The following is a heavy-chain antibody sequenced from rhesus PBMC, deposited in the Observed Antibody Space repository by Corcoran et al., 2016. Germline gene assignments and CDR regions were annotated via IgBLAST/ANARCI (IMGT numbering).Heavy chain of an antibody. CDR2: IDGNSASS. D-gene: IGHD6-25*01. J-gene: IGHJ4*01. Sequence: QVKLQQWGEGLVKSSETLSLTCAVYGGSISGYYWSRIRQPPGEGLEWIGNIDGNSASSHNHPSLENRGTMTKDSSKNQFSLKLTSVTAADTAMYYCARGGTNRRNWGQGVLVTVSS. CDR1: GGSISGYY. CDR3: ARGGTNRRN. V-gene: IGHV4-73*01.